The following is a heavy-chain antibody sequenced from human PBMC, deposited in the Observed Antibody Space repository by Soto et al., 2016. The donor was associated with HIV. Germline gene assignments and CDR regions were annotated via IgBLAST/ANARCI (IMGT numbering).Heavy chain of an antibody. CDR2: IKQDGSEK. V-gene: IGHV3-7*01. J-gene: IGHJ4*02. CDR3: ARGDYYDSGSYYNY. Sequence: VQLVESGGGLVQPGGSLRLSCAGSGFIFSSYWMSWVRQAPGKGLDWVANIKQDGSEKYYVDSVKGRFTISRDNVENSLYLQMNSLRAEDTAVYYCARGDYYDSGSYYNYWGQGILVTVSS. CDR1: GFIFSSYW. D-gene: IGHD3-10*01.